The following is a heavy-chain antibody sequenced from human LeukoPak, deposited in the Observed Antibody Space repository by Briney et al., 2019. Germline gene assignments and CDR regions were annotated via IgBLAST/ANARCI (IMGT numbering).Heavy chain of an antibody. V-gene: IGHV4-34*01. D-gene: IGHD5-24*01. CDR2: INHSGST. Sequence: PSETLSLTCAVYGGSFSGYYWSWIRQPPGKGLEWIGEINHSGSTNYNPSLKSRVTISVDTSKNQFSLKLSSVTAADTAVYYCARLRRDKPLGRDHKRHAPAIYFDYWGQGTLVTVSS. CDR1: GGSFSGYY. J-gene: IGHJ4*02. CDR3: ARLRRDKPLGRDHKRHAPAIYFDY.